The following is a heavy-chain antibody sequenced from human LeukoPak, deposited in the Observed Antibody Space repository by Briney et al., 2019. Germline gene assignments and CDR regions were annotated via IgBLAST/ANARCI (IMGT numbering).Heavy chain of an antibody. CDR1: GGTFSSYA. J-gene: IGHJ6*03. Sequence: SVKVSCKASGGTFSSYAISWVRQAPGQGLEWMGGIIPIFGTANYAQKFQGRVTITADESTSTAYMELSSLRSEDTAVYYCARGYSNYNYMDVWGKGTTVTVSS. D-gene: IGHD4-11*01. V-gene: IGHV1-69*13. CDR2: IIPIFGTA. CDR3: ARGYSNYNYMDV.